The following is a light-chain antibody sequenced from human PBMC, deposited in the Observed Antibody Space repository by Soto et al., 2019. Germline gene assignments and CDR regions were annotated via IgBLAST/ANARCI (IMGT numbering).Light chain of an antibody. CDR1: QSVGTN. Sequence: EIVMTPSPASLSVSPGERATLSCRASQSVGTNLSWYQEKPGQAPRLLIYGASTRATGMPPRFSGSASATDFTLTMSSLQPEDFAVYCCHQNYNLPQTLGQGTKGDIK. CDR3: HQNYNLPQT. V-gene: IGKV3D-15*01. CDR2: GAS. J-gene: IGKJ1*01.